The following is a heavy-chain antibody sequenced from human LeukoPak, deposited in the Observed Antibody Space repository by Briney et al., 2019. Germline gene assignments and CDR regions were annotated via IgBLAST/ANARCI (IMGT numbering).Heavy chain of an antibody. CDR3: ARHSSSWYDDY. CDR1: GASISSHY. D-gene: IGHD6-13*01. V-gene: IGHV4-4*07. CDR2: IYTGDNT. Sequence: PSETLSFTCTVSGASISSHYWSWIRQPAGKGLEWIGRIYTGDNTNYNPSLKSRITMSVDKSKNQFFLKLSSVTAADTAVYYCARHSSSWYDDYWGQGTLVTVSS. J-gene: IGHJ4*02.